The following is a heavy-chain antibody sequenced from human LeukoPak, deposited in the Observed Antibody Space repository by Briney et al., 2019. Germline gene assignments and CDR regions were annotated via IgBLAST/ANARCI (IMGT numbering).Heavy chain of an antibody. CDR2: ISSSSSYI. Sequence: GGSLRLSCAASGFTFSSYSMNWVRQAPGKGLEWTSSISSSSSYIYYADSVKGRFTISRDNATNSLYLQMNSLRAEDTAVYYCARDQMGELGTFDYWGQGTLVTVSS. V-gene: IGHV3-21*01. CDR1: GFTFSSYS. J-gene: IGHJ4*02. D-gene: IGHD1-26*01. CDR3: ARDQMGELGTFDY.